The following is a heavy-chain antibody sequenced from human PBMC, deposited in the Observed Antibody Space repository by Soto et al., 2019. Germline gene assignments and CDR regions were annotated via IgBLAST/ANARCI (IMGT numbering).Heavy chain of an antibody. J-gene: IGHJ5*02. V-gene: IGHV3-21*01. Sequence: EVQLVESGGGLVKPGGSLRLSCAASGFTFSSYSMNWVRQAPGKGLEWVSSISSSSSYIYYADSVKGRFTISRDNAKNSLYLQMNSLRAEDTAVYYCAGSHDYGDQNWFDPWGQGTLVTVSS. CDR3: AGSHDYGDQNWFDP. CDR1: GFTFSSYS. D-gene: IGHD4-17*01. CDR2: ISSSSSYI.